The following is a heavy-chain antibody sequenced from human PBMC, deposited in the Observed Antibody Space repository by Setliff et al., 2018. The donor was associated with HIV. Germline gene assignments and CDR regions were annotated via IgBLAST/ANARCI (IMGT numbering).Heavy chain of an antibody. D-gene: IGHD3-22*01. V-gene: IGHV1-3*04. J-gene: IGHJ6*03. CDR3: ARGRNYDSSGYGDYYYYMDV. Sequence: ASVKVSCKASGYTFTNYAMHWVRQAPGQRLEWMGWLHTGDGRTSYSVKLQGRVTFTRDTSASTAYMELSSLGSEDTAVYYCARGRNYDSSGYGDYYYYMDVWGKGTTVTVSS. CDR2: LHTGDGRT. CDR1: GYTFTNYA.